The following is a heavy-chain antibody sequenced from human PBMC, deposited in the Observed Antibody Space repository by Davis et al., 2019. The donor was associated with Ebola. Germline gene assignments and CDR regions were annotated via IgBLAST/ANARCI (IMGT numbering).Heavy chain of an antibody. CDR1: GFIFSSFG. D-gene: IGHD3-10*01. J-gene: IGHJ6*02. CDR2: ISGSSRNK. Sequence: GESLKISCAASGFIFSSFGMQWVRQAPGKGLEWVSGISGSSRNKYYADSVKGRFTISRDNSKNTLYLQMNSLRAEDTAVYYCTKEIRGVSSDFYYGMDVWGQGTTVSVSS. CDR3: TKEIRGVSSDFYYGMDV. V-gene: IGHV3-23*01.